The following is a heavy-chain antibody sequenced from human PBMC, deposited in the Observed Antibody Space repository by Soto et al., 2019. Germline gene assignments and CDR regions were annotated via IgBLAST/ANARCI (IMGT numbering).Heavy chain of an antibody. D-gene: IGHD2-2*01. J-gene: IGHJ5*02. CDR1: GYTXTSYG. V-gene: IGHV1-18*01. CDR3: AIPGEYCSSTSCFNWFDP. Sequence: ASVKVSCKASGYTXTSYGISWVRQAPGQGLEWMGWISAYNGNTNYAQKLQGRVTMTTDTSTSTAYMELRSLRSDDTAVYYCAIPGEYCSSTSCFNWFDPWGQGTLVTVSS. CDR2: ISAYNGNT.